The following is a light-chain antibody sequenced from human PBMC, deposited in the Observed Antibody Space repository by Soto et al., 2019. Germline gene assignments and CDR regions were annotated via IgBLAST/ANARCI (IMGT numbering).Light chain of an antibody. J-gene: IGKJ5*01. CDR1: QSVSSY. V-gene: IGKV3-15*01. CDR2: GAS. CDR3: QQYNNWPPLT. Sequence: EIVMTQSPATLSVSPGERATLSCRASQSVSSYLAWYQQKPGQAPRLLIYGASTRATGIPARFSGSGSGTEFTLTISSLQSEDFAVYYCQQYNNWPPLTFGQGTRLEIK.